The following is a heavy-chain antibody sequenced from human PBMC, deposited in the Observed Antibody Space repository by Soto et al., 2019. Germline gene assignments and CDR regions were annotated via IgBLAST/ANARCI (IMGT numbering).Heavy chain of an antibody. V-gene: IGHV4-31*03. CDR1: GGSISSGGYY. Sequence: PSETLSLTCTVSGGSISSGGYYWSWIRQHPGKGLEWIGYIYYSGSTYYNTSLKSRVTISVDTSKNQFSLKLSSVTAADTAVYYCARDERTKDYYYYMDVWGKGTTVTVSS. CDR2: IYYSGST. D-gene: IGHD2-8*01. J-gene: IGHJ6*03. CDR3: ARDERTKDYYYYMDV.